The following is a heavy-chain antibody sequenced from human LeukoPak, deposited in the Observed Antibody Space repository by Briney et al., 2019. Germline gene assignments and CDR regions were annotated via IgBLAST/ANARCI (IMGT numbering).Heavy chain of an antibody. CDR2: ISDSGGST. J-gene: IGHJ4*02. CDR1: GFTFSSYV. V-gene: IGHV3-23*01. CDR3: AKLPGRAADY. Sequence: GGSLRLSCAASGFTFSSYVMNWVRQAPGKGLEWVSGISDSGGSTYYADSVKGRFAISRDNSKNTLYLQMNSLRAEDTAVYYCAKLPGRAADYWGQGTLVTVSS.